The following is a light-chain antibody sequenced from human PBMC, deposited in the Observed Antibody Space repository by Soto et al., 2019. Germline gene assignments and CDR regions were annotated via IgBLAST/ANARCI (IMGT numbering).Light chain of an antibody. V-gene: IGKV1-13*02. Sequence: AIQMTPSPSSLSASVGDRVTITCRASQGIRNDLGWYQQKPGKAPKLLIYDASSLESGVPSRFSGSGSGTDFTLTISSLQPEDFATYYCQHLNGYPITFGQGTRLEIK. CDR1: QGIRND. CDR3: QHLNGYPIT. J-gene: IGKJ5*01. CDR2: DAS.